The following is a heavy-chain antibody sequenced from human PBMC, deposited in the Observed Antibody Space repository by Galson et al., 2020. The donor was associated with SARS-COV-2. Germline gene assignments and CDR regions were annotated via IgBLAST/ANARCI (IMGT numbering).Heavy chain of an antibody. CDR1: YY. CDR2: IHPYCSYT. V-gene: IGHV3-11*03. J-gene: IGHJ6*04. CDR3: VKDRPNSDIWQNMDV. Sequence: YYMACVRHTPGIMLESVAYIHPYCSYTPYAGSLQGRFTIARDNARNALYLQMHNLRVEDTAVYYCVKDRPNSDIWQNMDVWGEGTTVVVSS. D-gene: IGHD3-9*01.